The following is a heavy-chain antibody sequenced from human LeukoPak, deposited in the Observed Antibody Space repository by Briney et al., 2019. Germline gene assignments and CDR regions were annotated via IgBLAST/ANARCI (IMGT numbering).Heavy chain of an antibody. CDR1: GGSISSYY. CDR3: AREGGKQWLVFDY. Sequence: PSETLSLTCTVSGGSISSYYWSWIRQPPGKGLEWIGYIYYSGSTNYNPSLKSRVTISADTSKLQFSLKLTSVTAADTAVYYCAREGGKQWLVFDYWGQGALVTVSS. J-gene: IGHJ4*02. CDR2: IYYSGST. D-gene: IGHD6-19*01. V-gene: IGHV4-59*01.